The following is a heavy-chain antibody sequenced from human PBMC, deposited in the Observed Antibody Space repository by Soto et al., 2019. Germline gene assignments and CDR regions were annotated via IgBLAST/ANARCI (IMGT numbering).Heavy chain of an antibody. CDR1: GFTFSSFE. J-gene: IGHJ4*02. CDR3: ARADELYYKSRFL. D-gene: IGHD3-3*01. CDR2: ISSNGVTK. V-gene: IGHV3-48*03. Sequence: PGGSLRLSCAASGFTFSSFEMNWVRQAPGKGLEWISYISSNGVTKFYADSVKDRFSISRDNSKNSVHLQLRSLRVEDTAIYYCARADELYYKSRFLGGGETKVTVSS.